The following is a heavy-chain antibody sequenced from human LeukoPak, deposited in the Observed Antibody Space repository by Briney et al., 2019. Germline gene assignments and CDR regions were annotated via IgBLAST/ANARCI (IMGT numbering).Heavy chain of an antibody. J-gene: IGHJ4*02. V-gene: IGHV3-11*04. Sequence: GGSLRLSCAASGFTFNDYGMSWVRQAPGKGLEWVSAISGSGGSIFYADSVKGRFTISRDNAKNSLYLQMNSLRAEDTAVYYCARVTHSGGDWRHDYWGQGTLVTVSS. CDR3: ARVTHSGGDWRHDY. D-gene: IGHD2-21*02. CDR1: GFTFNDYG. CDR2: ISGSGGSI.